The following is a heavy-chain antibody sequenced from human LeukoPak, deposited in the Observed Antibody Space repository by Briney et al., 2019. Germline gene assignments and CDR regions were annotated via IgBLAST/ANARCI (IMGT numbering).Heavy chain of an antibody. J-gene: IGHJ4*02. CDR2: ISGSGSTI. D-gene: IGHD1/OR15-1a*01. CDR3: ARVRTPRWGFDY. Sequence: GGSLRLSCAASGFTFGDYSMTRIRQAPGKGLEWVSYISGSGSTIYYADSVKGRFTISRGNAKNSLYLQMNSLRAEDTAVYYCARVRTPRWGFDYWGQGTLVTVSS. CDR1: GFTFGDYS. V-gene: IGHV3-11*04.